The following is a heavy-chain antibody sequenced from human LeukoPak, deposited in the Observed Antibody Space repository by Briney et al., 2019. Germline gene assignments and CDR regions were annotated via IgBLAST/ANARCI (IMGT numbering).Heavy chain of an antibody. CDR1: GFTFHHYA. D-gene: IGHD5-12*01. CDR3: AKDKAPLYSGYDWDLDF. CDR2: ISWNSAYI. V-gene: IGHV3-9*01. J-gene: IGHJ4*02. Sequence: PGRSLRLSCAASGFTFHHYAIHWVRQVPGKGLEWVSGISWNSAYIGYADFVRGRFTISRDNAKNSVYLQMNSLRAEDTALYYCAKDKAPLYSGYDWDLDFWGQGTMVTVSS.